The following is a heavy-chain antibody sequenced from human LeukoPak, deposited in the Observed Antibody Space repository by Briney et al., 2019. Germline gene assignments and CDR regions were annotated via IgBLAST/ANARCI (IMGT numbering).Heavy chain of an antibody. CDR1: GFTFRSSG. CDR3: AREGGRTVAGTFDN. V-gene: IGHV3-30*02. J-gene: IGHJ4*02. D-gene: IGHD6-19*01. Sequence: PGGSLRLSCAASGFTFRSSGMHWVRQAPGKGLEWVAFIQYHGRDKYYADSVKGRSTISRDNSKNTLYMEVNSLRAEDTAVYYCAREGGRTVAGTFDNWGQGTLVTVSS. CDR2: IQYHGRDK.